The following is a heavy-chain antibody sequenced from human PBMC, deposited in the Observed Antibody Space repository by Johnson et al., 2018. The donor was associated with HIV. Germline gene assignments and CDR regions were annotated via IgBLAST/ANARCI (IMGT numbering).Heavy chain of an antibody. V-gene: IGHV3-30*04. CDR1: GFTFSSYA. CDR2: ISYDGSNK. J-gene: IGHJ3*02. D-gene: IGHD1-26*01. CDR3: AAYSGRNAFDI. Sequence: QVQLVESGGGVVQPGRSLRLSCAASGFTFSSYAMHWVRQAPGKGLEWVAVISYDGSNKYYADSVKGRFTISRDNSKNTLDLQMNSLRAEDTAVYYCAAYSGRNAFDIWGQGTMVTVSS.